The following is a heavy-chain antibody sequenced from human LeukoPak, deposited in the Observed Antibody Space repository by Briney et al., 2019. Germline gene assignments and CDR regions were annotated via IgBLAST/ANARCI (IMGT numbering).Heavy chain of an antibody. D-gene: IGHD3-22*01. J-gene: IGHJ4*02. Sequence: GGSLRLSCAASGFTFSSYWMSWVRQAPGKGLEWVSSISSSSSYIYYADSVKGRFTISRDNAKNSLYLQMNSLRAEDTAVYYCARSYDSSGYDWGQGTLVTVSS. CDR2: ISSSSSYI. V-gene: IGHV3-21*01. CDR3: ARSYDSSGYD. CDR1: GFTFSSYW.